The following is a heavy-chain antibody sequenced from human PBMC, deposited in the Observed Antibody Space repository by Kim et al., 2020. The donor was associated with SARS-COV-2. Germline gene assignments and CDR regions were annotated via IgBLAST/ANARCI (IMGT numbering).Heavy chain of an antibody. Sequence: GGSLRLSCAASGFTFSSYAMSWVRQAPGKGLEWVSAISGSGGSTYYADSVKGRFTISRDNSKNTLYLQMNSLRAEDTAVYYCAKHADCTGGVCYSYYYYMDVWGKGTTVTVSS. CDR1: GFTFSSYA. D-gene: IGHD2-8*02. V-gene: IGHV3-23*01. CDR3: AKHADCTGGVCYSYYYYMDV. CDR2: ISGSGGST. J-gene: IGHJ6*03.